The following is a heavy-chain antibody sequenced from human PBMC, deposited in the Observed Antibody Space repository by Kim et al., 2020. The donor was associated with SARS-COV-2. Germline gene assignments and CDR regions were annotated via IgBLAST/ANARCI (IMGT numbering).Heavy chain of an antibody. J-gene: IGHJ4*02. CDR1: GFTVSSYS. CDR3: TVGESNKGALFYY. D-gene: IGHD2-15*01. V-gene: IGHV3-23*01. CDR2: VSVSGGST. Sequence: GGSLRLSCAASGFTVSSYSMSWVRQAPGKGPEWVSLVSVSGGSTYHAYSVKGLFATSRDNSKKTLFLQMNSLTADAPAYYYWTVGESNKGALFYYCGQG.